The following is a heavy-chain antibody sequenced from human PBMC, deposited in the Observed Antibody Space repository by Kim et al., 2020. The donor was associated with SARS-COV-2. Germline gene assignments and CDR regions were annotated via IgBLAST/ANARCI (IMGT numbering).Heavy chain of an antibody. CDR1: GASISSHY. CDR3: SSEMGYFGVGAGSFDD. CDR2: IYDNGST. Sequence: SETLSLTCTVSGASISSHYWSWIRQPPGKGMEWVWIIYDNGSTNYYYTLKSRITISISTSKNKISLKLKPLTVAATAAALYSSEMGYFGVGAGSFDDWG. V-gene: IGHV4-59*11. J-gene: IGHJ4*01. D-gene: IGHD3-16*01.